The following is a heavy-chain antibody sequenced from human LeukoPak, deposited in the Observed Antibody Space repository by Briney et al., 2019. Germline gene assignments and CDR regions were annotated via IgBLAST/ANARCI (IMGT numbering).Heavy chain of an antibody. J-gene: IGHJ3*02. CDR3: ATGLSKSHAFDI. Sequence: ASVKVSCKVSGYTLTELSMHWVRQAPGKGLEWMGGFDPEDGETIYAQKFQGRVTMTEDTSTYTAYMELSSLRSEDTAVYYCATGLSKSHAFDIWGQGTMVTVSS. CDR1: GYTLTELS. V-gene: IGHV1-24*01. D-gene: IGHD2/OR15-2a*01. CDR2: FDPEDGET.